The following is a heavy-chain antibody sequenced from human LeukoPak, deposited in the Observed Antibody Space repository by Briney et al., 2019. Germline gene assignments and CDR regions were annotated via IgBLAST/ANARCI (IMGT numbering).Heavy chain of an antibody. J-gene: IGHJ4*02. Sequence: PSETLFLTCTVSGGSISSSSYYWGWIRQPPGKRLEWIGTIYYSGSTYYNPSLKSRVTISIDNSKNHFSLKLNSVTAADTAVYYCARDRYGSGIGWGQGTLVTVSS. CDR2: IYYSGST. V-gene: IGHV4-39*07. CDR1: GGSISSSSYY. CDR3: ARDRYGSGIG. D-gene: IGHD3-10*01.